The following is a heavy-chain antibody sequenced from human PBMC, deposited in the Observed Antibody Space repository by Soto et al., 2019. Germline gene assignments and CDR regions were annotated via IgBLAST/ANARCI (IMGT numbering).Heavy chain of an antibody. V-gene: IGHV4-59*01. CDR3: ARDSVAMVRGVIRGNWFDP. CDR1: GGSISSYY. J-gene: IGHJ5*02. Sequence: PSETLSLTCTVSGGSISSYYWSWIRQPPGKGLEWIGYIYYSGSTNYNPSLKSRVTISVDTSKNQFSLKLSPVTAADTAVYYCARDSVAMVRGVIRGNWFDPWGQGTLVTVSS. CDR2: IYYSGST. D-gene: IGHD3-10*01.